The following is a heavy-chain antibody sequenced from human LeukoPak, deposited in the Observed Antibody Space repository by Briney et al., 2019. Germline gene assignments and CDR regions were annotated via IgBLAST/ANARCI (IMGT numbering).Heavy chain of an antibody. CDR3: ARSGYSPYDAFDI. CDR2: IRYGGSNY. CDR1: GFTFSSYG. V-gene: IGHV3-30*02. J-gene: IGHJ3*02. D-gene: IGHD3-3*01. Sequence: GGSLRLSCAASGFTFSSYGMHWVRQAPGKGLEWVAFIRYGGSNYYYADSVKGRFTISRDNSKNTLYLQMNSLRAEDTAVYYCARSGYSPYDAFDIWGQGTMVTVSS.